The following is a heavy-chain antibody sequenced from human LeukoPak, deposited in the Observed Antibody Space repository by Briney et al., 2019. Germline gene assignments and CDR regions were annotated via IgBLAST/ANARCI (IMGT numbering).Heavy chain of an antibody. CDR3: ARGTYGSGTYRIYYFYMDV. CDR2: INPGDSDT. V-gene: IGHV5-51*01. J-gene: IGHJ6*03. Sequence: GESLKISCKGSGYRFNSYWIAWVRQMPGKGLEWMGSINPGDSDTRYSPSFQGQVAISADKSISTAYLQWSSMQAPDTALYFYARGTYGSGTYRIYYFYMDVWGKGTTVTVAS. D-gene: IGHD3-10*01. CDR1: GYRFNSYW.